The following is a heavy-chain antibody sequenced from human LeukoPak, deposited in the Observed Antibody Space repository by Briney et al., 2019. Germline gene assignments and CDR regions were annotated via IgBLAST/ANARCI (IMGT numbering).Heavy chain of an antibody. CDR3: ASFDRGYYYAMDV. CDR1: GGSISSYY. Sequence: PSETLSLTCTVSGGSISSYYWSWIRQPPGKGLEWIGYNYYSGSTNYNPSLKNRVTISVDTSKNQFSLKLSSVTAADTAVYYCASFDRGYYYAMDVWGQGTTVTVSS. CDR2: NYYSGST. D-gene: IGHD3-22*01. J-gene: IGHJ6*02. V-gene: IGHV4-59*12.